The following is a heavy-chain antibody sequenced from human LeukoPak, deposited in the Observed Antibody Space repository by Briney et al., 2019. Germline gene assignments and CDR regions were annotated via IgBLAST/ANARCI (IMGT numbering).Heavy chain of an antibody. CDR2: ISSNSSTI. Sequence: PGGSLRLSCAASGFTFSSYSMNWVRQAPGKGLEWVSYISSNSSTIYYADSVKGRFTISRDNAKNSLYLQMNSLRAEDTAVYYCARVGGNLRFDYWGQGTLVTVSS. CDR1: GFTFSSYS. J-gene: IGHJ4*02. D-gene: IGHD4-23*01. V-gene: IGHV3-48*01. CDR3: ARVGGNLRFDY.